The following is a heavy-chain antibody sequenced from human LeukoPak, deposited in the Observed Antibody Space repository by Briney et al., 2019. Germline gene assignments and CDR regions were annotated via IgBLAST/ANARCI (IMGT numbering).Heavy chain of an antibody. J-gene: IGHJ4*02. CDR2: MNPNSGNT. V-gene: IGHV1-8*03. CDR1: GYTFTSYD. CDR3: ARDSRHDSSGYDSWYFDY. Sequence: RASVKVSCKASGYTFTSYDINWVRQATGQGLEWMGWMNPNSGNTGYAQKFQGRVTITADESTSTAYMELSSLRSEDTAVYYCARDSRHDSSGYDSWYFDYWGQGTLVTVSS. D-gene: IGHD3-22*01.